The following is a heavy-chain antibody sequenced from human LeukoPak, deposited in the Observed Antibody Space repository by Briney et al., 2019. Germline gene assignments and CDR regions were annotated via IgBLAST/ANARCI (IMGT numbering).Heavy chain of an antibody. CDR2: IYSGGDT. V-gene: IGHV3-66*01. CDR1: GFTVSSNY. D-gene: IGHD3-22*01. J-gene: IGHJ4*02. Sequence: PGGSLRLSCAASGFTVSSNYMNWVRQAPGKGLEWVSVIYSGGDTYYAESVKGRFTISRDNSKNTLCLQMNRLRVEDTAVYYYARDRGAYYYDTGYWGQGTLVTVSS. CDR3: ARDRGAYYYDTGY.